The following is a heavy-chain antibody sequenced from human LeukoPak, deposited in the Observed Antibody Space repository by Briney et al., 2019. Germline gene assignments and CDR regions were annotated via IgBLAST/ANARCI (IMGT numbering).Heavy chain of an antibody. J-gene: IGHJ4*02. CDR3: ARDIGGSYTAIDY. CDR2: ISSSSAHI. CDR1: GFTFRNYW. Sequence: SGGSLRLSCAASGFTFRNYWMGWVRQAPGKGLEWVSFISSSSAHINYADSVKGRFTISRDNPRNSLYLQMNSLRAEDTAVYYCARDIGGSYTAIDYWGQGTLVTVSS. V-gene: IGHV3-21*01. D-gene: IGHD1-26*01.